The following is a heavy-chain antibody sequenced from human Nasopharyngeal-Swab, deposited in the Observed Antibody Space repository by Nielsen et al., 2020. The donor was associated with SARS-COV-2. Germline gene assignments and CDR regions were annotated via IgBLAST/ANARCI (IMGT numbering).Heavy chain of an antibody. Sequence: SETLSLTCTVSGGSISSSSYYWGWIRQPPGKGLEWIGSIYYSGSTYYNPSLKSRVTISVDTSKNQFSLKLSSVTAADTAVYYCARPSYSSGWSPWYYYYGMDVWGQGTTVTVSS. V-gene: IGHV4-39*01. CDR3: ARPSYSSGWSPWYYYYGMDV. CDR1: GGSISSSSYY. J-gene: IGHJ6*02. D-gene: IGHD6-19*01. CDR2: IYYSGST.